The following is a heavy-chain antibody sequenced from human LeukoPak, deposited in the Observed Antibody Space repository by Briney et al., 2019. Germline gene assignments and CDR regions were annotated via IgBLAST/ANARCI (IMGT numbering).Heavy chain of an antibody. Sequence: ASVKVSCKASGYTFTSYGLSWVRQAPGQGLEWMGWISAYNGNTNYAQKLQGRVTMTTDTSTSTAYMELRSLRSDDTAVYYCARDGRKWLRLSYYGMDVWGQGTTVTVSS. CDR3: ARDGRKWLRLSYYGMDV. CDR1: GYTFTSYG. D-gene: IGHD5-12*01. V-gene: IGHV1-18*01. CDR2: ISAYNGNT. J-gene: IGHJ6*02.